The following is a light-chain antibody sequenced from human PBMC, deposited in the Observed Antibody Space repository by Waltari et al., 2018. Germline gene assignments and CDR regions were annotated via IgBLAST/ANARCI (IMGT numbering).Light chain of an antibody. CDR1: QSVLYRSNNKEY. CDR3: QQYCTTPT. J-gene: IGKJ1*01. CDR2: WAS. Sequence: DIVMTQFPDSLAASLGERATINCKSCQSVLYRSNNKEYLAWYQQKPGQPAKLLIYWASTRESGVPDRFSGSGSGTDFTLTISSLQAEDVAVYYCQQYCTTPTFGQGTKVEIK. V-gene: IGKV4-1*01.